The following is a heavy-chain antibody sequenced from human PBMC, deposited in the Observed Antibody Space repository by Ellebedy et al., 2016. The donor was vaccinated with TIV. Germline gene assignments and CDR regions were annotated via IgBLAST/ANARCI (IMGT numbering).Heavy chain of an antibody. V-gene: IGHV3-23*01. J-gene: IGHJ4*02. CDR1: GFTFSSYA. CDR3: AKGTKLSGTTDFDN. Sequence: GGSLRLXXAASGFTFSSYAMSWVRQAPGKGLEWVSGISDTGDNTHYADSVKGRFTISRDNSKNTLFLQMNSLRVEDTAVYFCAKGTKLSGTTDFDNWGQGTLVTVSS. D-gene: IGHD2-2*01. CDR2: ISDTGDNT.